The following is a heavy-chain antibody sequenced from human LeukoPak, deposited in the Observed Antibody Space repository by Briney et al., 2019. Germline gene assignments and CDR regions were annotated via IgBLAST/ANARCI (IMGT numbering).Heavy chain of an antibody. J-gene: IGHJ4*02. Sequence: SETLSLTCTVSGGSISSDYWQWIRQPPGKGLEWIGYIYNCGSNNYNPSLKSRVTISIDTSKNQFSLKLTSVTAADTAVYYCATRGYWGKGTLVTVSS. D-gene: IGHD3-10*01. CDR1: GGSISSDY. CDR3: ATRGY. V-gene: IGHV4-59*08. CDR2: IYNCGSN.